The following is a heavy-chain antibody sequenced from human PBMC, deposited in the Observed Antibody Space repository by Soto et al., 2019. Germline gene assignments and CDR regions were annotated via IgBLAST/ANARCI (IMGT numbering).Heavy chain of an antibody. V-gene: IGHV4-59*01. CDR3: AAPPRY. CDR2: IYDSGST. CDR1: GGSISRYY. Sequence: SETLFLTCTVSGGSISRYYWSWIRQPPGKGLEWIGYIYDSGSTNYNPSLKSRVTISVDTSKNQFSLKLTSVTAADTAVYYCAAPPRYWGQGTLVTVSS. J-gene: IGHJ4*02. D-gene: IGHD6-6*01.